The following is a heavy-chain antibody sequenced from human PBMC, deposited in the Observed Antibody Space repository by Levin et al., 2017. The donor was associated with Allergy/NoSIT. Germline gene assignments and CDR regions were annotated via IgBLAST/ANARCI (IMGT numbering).Heavy chain of an antibody. CDR3: ARHQESYGEAFDI. D-gene: IGHD3-10*01. Sequence: GSLRLSCAASGFTFSSYAMHWVRQAPGKGLEWVAVISYDGSNKYYADSVKGRFTISRDNSKNTLYLQMNSLRAEDTAVYYCARHQESYGEAFDIWGQGTMVTVSS. J-gene: IGHJ3*02. CDR1: GFTFSSYA. CDR2: ISYDGSNK. V-gene: IGHV3-30*04.